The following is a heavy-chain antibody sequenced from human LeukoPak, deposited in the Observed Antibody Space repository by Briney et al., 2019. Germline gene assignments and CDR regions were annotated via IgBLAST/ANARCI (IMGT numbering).Heavy chain of an antibody. CDR3: ATDRYYYDSSGYYSAFDT. Sequence: SETLSLTCTVSGDSISSSNCYWGWIRQPPGKGLEWIGSIYFSGGTYYNASLKSRVTISVDTSKNQFSLKLSSVTAADTAVYYCATDRYYYDSSGYYSAFDTWGQGTMVTVSS. J-gene: IGHJ3*02. V-gene: IGHV4-39*07. D-gene: IGHD3-22*01. CDR2: IYFSGGT. CDR1: GDSISSSNCY.